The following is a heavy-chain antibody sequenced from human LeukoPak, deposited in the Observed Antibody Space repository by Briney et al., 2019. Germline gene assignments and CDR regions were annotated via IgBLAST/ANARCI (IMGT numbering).Heavy chain of an antibody. V-gene: IGHV5-51*01. Sequence: GESLKISCKGSGYSFTSYWIGWVRQMPGKGLEWMGIIYPGDSDTRYSPSFQGQVTISADKSISTAYLQWSSLKASDTAMYYCARPIGGTDGYDYFDYWGQGTLVTVSS. J-gene: IGHJ4*02. CDR3: ARPIGGTDGYDYFDY. CDR1: GYSFTSYW. CDR2: IYPGDSDT. D-gene: IGHD5-24*01.